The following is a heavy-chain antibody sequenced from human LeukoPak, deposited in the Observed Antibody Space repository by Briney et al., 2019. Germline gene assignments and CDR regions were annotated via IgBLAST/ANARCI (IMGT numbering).Heavy chain of an antibody. J-gene: IGHJ4*02. V-gene: IGHV3-7*01. D-gene: IGHD2-21*01. CDR3: ARDRDWYTFDY. CDR2: IKQDGSEK. CDR1: GFTFSSYW. Sequence: GGSLRLSCAASGFTFSSYWMDWVRQAPGKGLEWVANIKQDGSEKYYVDSVKGRFTISRDNAKNSLYLQMNSLGADDTAVYYCARDRDWYTFDYWGQGALVTVSS.